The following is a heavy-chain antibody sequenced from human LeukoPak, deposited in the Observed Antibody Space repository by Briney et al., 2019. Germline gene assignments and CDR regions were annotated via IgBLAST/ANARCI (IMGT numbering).Heavy chain of an antibody. J-gene: IGHJ6*03. CDR2: ISAYNGNT. CDR3: ARVGPSYYYYYMDV. Sequence: GASVKVSCKASGYTFTSYGISWVRQAPGQGLEWMGWISAYNGNTNYAQKLQGRVTMTTDTSTSTAYMELRSLRSDDTAVYYSARVGPSYYYYYMDVWGKGTTVTVSS. V-gene: IGHV1-18*01. CDR1: GYTFTSYG.